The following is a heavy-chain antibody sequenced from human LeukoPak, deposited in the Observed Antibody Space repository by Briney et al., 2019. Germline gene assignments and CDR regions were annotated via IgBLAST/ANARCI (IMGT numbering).Heavy chain of an antibody. V-gene: IGHV4-34*01. Sequence: SETLSLTCAVYGGSLSGYYWSWIRQPPGKGLEWIGEINHSGSTNYNPSLKSRVTISVDTSKNQFSLKLSSVTAADTAVYYCARGHRIAAAGPIYYYYMDVWGKGTTVTVSS. J-gene: IGHJ6*03. D-gene: IGHD6-13*01. CDR3: ARGHRIAAAGPIYYYYMDV. CDR1: GGSLSGYY. CDR2: INHSGST.